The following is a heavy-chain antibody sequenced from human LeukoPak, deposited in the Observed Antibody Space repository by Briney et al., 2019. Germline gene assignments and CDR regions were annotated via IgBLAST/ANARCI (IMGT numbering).Heavy chain of an antibody. D-gene: IGHD3-10*01. CDR3: ARVDYYGSGIR. J-gene: IGHJ4*02. CDR2: INSDGSST. Sequence: GSLRLSCAASGFTFSSYWMHWVRQAPGKGLVWVSRINSDGSSTSYADSVKGRFTISRDNAKNTLYLQMNSLRAEDTAVYYCARVDYYGSGIRWGQGTLVTVSS. CDR1: GFTFSSYW. V-gene: IGHV3-74*01.